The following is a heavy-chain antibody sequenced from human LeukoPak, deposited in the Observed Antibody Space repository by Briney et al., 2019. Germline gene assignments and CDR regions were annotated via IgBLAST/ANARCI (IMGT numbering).Heavy chain of an antibody. Sequence: GGSLRLSCAASGFTFNHFAMHWVRQAPGKGLEWVAVISYDGNNKYHADSVKGRLTISRDNSKNTLYLQMNSLRAEDTAVYYCARSSGSYTHFDYWGQGTLVTVSS. CDR2: ISYDGNNK. CDR1: GFTFNHFA. J-gene: IGHJ4*02. D-gene: IGHD1-26*01. CDR3: ARSSGSYTHFDY. V-gene: IGHV3-30-3*01.